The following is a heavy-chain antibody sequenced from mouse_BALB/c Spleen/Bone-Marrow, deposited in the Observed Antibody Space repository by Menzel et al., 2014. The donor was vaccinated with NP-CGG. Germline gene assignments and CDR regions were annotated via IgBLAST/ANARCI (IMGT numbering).Heavy chain of an antibody. V-gene: IGHV5-9-4*01. D-gene: IGHD3-1*01. J-gene: IGHJ2*01. CDR1: GFTFSSYA. CDR3: ARDRGYFDY. CDR2: ISSGGSYT. Sequence: EVQLVESGGGLVKPGGSLKLSCAAPGFTFSSYAMSWVRQSPEKRLEWVAEISSGGSYTYYPDTVTGRFTISRDNAKNTLYLEMSSLRSEDTAMYYCARDRGYFDYWGQGTTLTVSS.